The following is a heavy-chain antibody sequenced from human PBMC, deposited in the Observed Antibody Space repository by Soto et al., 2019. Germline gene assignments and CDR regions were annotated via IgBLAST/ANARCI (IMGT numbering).Heavy chain of an antibody. CDR1: GGSISSGDYY. J-gene: IGHJ4*02. CDR2: IYYSGST. D-gene: IGHD4-4*01. Sequence: SETLSLTCTVPGGSISSGDYYWSWIRQHPGKGLEWIGYIYYSGSTYYNPSLKSRVTISVDTSKNQFSLKLSSVTAADTAVYYCARAPFYSNYFDYWGQGTLVTVSS. CDR3: ARAPFYSNYFDY. V-gene: IGHV4-31*03.